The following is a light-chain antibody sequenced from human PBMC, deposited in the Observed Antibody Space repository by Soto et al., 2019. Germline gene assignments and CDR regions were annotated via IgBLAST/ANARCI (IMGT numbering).Light chain of an antibody. CDR1: QSVSFN. J-gene: IGKJ4*01. Sequence: EIVMTQSPATLSVSPGERATLSCRASQSVSFNLAWYQQKPGQAPRLLIYGAFTRATGIPARFSASGSETEFTLTISRLQSEDFAVYYCQQYNNWPLTFGGGTMVEIK. V-gene: IGKV3-15*01. CDR3: QQYNNWPLT. CDR2: GAF.